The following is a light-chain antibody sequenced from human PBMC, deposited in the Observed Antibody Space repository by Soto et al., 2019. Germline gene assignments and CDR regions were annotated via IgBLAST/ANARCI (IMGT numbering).Light chain of an antibody. V-gene: IGLV1-40*01. CDR3: QSYDSSLIGVV. J-gene: IGLJ2*01. CDR2: GNT. Sequence: SVLTQPPSVSGAPGQRVTISCTGSSSSIGAGYDVHWYQQLPGTAPKLLIFGNTNRPSGVPDRFSGSKSGTSASLAITGLQAEDEADYYCQSYDSSLIGVVFGGGTKVTVL. CDR1: SSSIGAGYD.